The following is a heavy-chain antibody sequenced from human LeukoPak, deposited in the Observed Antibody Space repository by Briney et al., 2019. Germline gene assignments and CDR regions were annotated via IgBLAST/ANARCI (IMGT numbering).Heavy chain of an antibody. CDR2: IHNDGST. CDR3: ARGFLQLTPYYFDY. Sequence: PGGSLRLSCAASGFIFDDHGMHWVRQAPGKGLEWVSIIHNDGSTYYADSVKGRFTVSRDNSKNTVSLQMDSLRVDDTGIYYCARGFLQLTPYYFDYWGQGALVTVSS. CDR1: GFIFDDHG. J-gene: IGHJ4*02. V-gene: IGHV3-66*01. D-gene: IGHD1-1*01.